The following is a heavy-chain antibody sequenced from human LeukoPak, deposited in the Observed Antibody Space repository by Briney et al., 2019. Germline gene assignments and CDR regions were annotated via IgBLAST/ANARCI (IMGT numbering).Heavy chain of an antibody. CDR3: ARGSTTAQRKDAFDI. D-gene: IGHD4-17*01. V-gene: IGHV3-21*01. J-gene: IGHJ3*02. CDR1: GFTFSTYS. CDR2: ISTISAYI. Sequence: GGSLRLSCAASGFTFSTYSMNWVRQAPGKGLEWVASISTISAYIYYSDSIKGRFAISRDNAKNSLYLQMNSLGAEDTGLYYCARGSTTAQRKDAFDIWGQGTMVTVSS.